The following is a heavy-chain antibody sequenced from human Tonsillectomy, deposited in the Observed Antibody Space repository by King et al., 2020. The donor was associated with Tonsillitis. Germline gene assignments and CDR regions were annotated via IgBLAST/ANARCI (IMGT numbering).Heavy chain of an antibody. CDR2: ISSSSSYI. V-gene: IGHV3-21*01. J-gene: IGHJ4*02. D-gene: IGHD3-16*02. CDR3: ARDYGWGGYLLAFGL. CDR1: GFTFSSCS. Sequence: VQLVESGGGLVKPGGSLRLSCAASGFTFSSCSMNWVRQAPGKGLEWVSSISSSSSYIYYADSLKGRFTISRDNAKNSLYLQMNSLRVEDTAVYYCARDYGWGGYLLAFGLWGQGTLVTVSS.